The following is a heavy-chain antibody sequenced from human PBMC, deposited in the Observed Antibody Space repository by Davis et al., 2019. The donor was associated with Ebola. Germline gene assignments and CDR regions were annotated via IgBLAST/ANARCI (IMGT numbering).Heavy chain of an antibody. Sequence: SETLSLTCAVYGGSFSGYYWSWIRQPPGKGLEWIGSIYYSGSTFYNPSLKNRVTISADTSNNQFSLKLNSVTAADTAVYYCSGPRLTYNSGWYYFDYWGQGIPVTVSS. D-gene: IGHD6-19*01. V-gene: IGHV4-34*01. CDR2: IYYSGST. CDR1: GGSFSGYY. CDR3: SGPRLTYNSGWYYFDY. J-gene: IGHJ4*02.